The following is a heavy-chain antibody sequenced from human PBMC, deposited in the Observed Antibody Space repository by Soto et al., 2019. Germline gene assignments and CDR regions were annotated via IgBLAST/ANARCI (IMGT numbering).Heavy chain of an antibody. J-gene: IGHJ6*02. CDR1: GFTFSTYA. V-gene: IGHV3-23*01. D-gene: IGHD6-19*01. CDR2: VSGSGGNT. Sequence: PGGSLRLSCSASGFTFSTYAMTWVRQAPGKGPEWVSSVSGSGGNTLYADSVKGRFTISRDNSKNTLYLQMNSLRAGDTAVYYCAKGRAPSGWYPPYYYGMDVWGQGTKVTVSS. CDR3: AKGRAPSGWYPPYYYGMDV.